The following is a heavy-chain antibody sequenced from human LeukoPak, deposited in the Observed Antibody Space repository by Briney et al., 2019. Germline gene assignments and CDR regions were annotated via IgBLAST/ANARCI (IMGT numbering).Heavy chain of an antibody. CDR2: IIPIFGTA. V-gene: IGHV1-69*13. CDR1: GGTFSSYA. D-gene: IGHD4-17*01. J-gene: IGHJ4*02. Sequence: ASVKVSCKASGGTFSSYAISWVRQAPGQGLEWMGGIIPIFGTANYAQKFQGRVTITADESTSTAYMELSSLRSEDTAVYYRARGGRYGDYVYDYWGQGTLVTVSS. CDR3: ARGGRYGDYVYDY.